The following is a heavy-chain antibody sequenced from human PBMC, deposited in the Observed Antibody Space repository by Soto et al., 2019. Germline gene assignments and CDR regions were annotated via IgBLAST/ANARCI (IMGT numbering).Heavy chain of an antibody. Sequence: GVSLRLSCEASGFTFSDYFMTWIRQAPGKGLEWVSYISSSSTTTIYYADSVKGRFTISRDNAENSLYLQMDSLRPEDTAVYYCARSLRFLEWLPTSGWFDPWGQGTLVTVSS. CDR2: ISSSSTTTI. J-gene: IGHJ5*02. D-gene: IGHD3-3*01. CDR3: ARSLRFLEWLPTSGWFDP. V-gene: IGHV3-11*01. CDR1: GFTFSDYF.